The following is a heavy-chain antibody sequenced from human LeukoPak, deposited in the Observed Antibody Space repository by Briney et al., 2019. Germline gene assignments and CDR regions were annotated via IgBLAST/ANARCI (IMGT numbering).Heavy chain of an antibody. D-gene: IGHD5-24*01. CDR2: IYYSGST. Sequence: PSETLSLTCTVSGGSISSYYWSWIRQPPGKGLEWIWYIYYSGSTNYNPSLKSRVTISVDTSKNQFSLKLSSVTAADTALYYCARIDVEMATATYHTFDPWGQGILVTVSS. CDR3: ARIDVEMATATYHTFDP. V-gene: IGHV4-59*01. CDR1: GGSISSYY. J-gene: IGHJ5*02.